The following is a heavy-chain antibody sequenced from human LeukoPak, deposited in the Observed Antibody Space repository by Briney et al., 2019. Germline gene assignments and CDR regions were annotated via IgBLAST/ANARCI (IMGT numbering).Heavy chain of an antibody. CDR2: IYHSGST. J-gene: IGHJ4*02. CDR1: GDSLSGYY. V-gene: IGHV4-59*01. CDR3: AREEDGGTYY. Sequence: SETLSLTCTVSGDSLSGYYWSWIRQPPGEGLQWIGYIYHSGSTNYNPSLKSRVSMSVDRSENQFSLNLGSVTAADTAVYYCAREEDGGTYYWGQGTLVTVSS. D-gene: IGHD1-26*01.